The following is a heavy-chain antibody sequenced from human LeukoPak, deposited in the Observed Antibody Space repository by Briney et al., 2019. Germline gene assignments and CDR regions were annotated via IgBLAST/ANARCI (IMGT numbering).Heavy chain of an antibody. CDR3: ARRMVDRVWYFDL. V-gene: IGHV1-46*01. J-gene: IGHJ2*01. D-gene: IGHD4/OR15-4a*01. CDR2: INPSGGST. CDR1: GYTFIGYY. Sequence: ASVKVSCKASGYTFIGYYMHWVRQAPGQGLEWMGIINPSGGSTSYAQKFQGRVTMTRDTSTSTVYMELSSLRSEDTAVYYCARRMVDRVWYFDLWGRGTLVTVSS.